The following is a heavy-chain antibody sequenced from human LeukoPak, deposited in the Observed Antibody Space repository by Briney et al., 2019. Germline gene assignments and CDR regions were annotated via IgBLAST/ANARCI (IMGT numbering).Heavy chain of an antibody. CDR3: ARSDSSGFLSYFDY. V-gene: IGHV3-33*01. J-gene: IGHJ4*02. CDR1: GFTFSSHG. Sequence: GRSLRLSCAASGFTFSSHGMHWVRQAPGKGLEWVAVIWYDGSKKYYADSVKGRFTISRDNSKNTLYLQMNSLRAEDTAVYYCARSDSSGFLSYFDYWGQGTLVTVSS. CDR2: IWYDGSKK. D-gene: IGHD3-22*01.